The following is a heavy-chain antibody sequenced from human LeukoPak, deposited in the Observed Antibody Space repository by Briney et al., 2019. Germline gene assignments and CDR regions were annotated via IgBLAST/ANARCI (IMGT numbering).Heavy chain of an antibody. CDR2: IKTDGTNT. Sequence: GGSLRLSCAASGFTLTRHWMHWVRQAPGKGLEWVSRIKTDGTNTIYADFVEGRFTISRDNARNTLYLQMSSLRAGDTAVYYCGGSEDGYIDYWGQGTLVTVSS. J-gene: IGHJ4*02. V-gene: IGHV3-74*01. CDR1: GFTLTRHW. CDR3: GGSEDGYIDY. D-gene: IGHD5-24*01.